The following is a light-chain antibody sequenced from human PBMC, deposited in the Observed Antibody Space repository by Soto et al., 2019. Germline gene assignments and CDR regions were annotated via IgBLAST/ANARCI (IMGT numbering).Light chain of an antibody. CDR2: DVS. Sequence: QSALTQPRSVSGSPGQSVTISCTGTSSDVGGYNYVSWYQQHPGKAPKLMIYDVSKRPSGVPDRFSGSKSGNTASLTISGFQFEDEADYYCCSYAGGYSYVFGTGTKVTVL. CDR3: CSYAGGYSYV. CDR1: SSDVGGYNY. V-gene: IGLV2-11*01. J-gene: IGLJ1*01.